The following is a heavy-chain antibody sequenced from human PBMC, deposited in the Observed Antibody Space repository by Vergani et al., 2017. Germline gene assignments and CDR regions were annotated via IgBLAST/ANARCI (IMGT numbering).Heavy chain of an antibody. J-gene: IGHJ6*02. CDR2: VYYSGIT. V-gene: IGHV4-39*01. D-gene: IGHD3-10*01. CDR3: ARHVTVVRGDYYGMDV. CDR1: GASIGSRSYY. Sequence: HLQLQESGPGLVKPSETLSLTCSVSGASIGSRSYYWAWIRQPPGKGLEWIGNVYYSGITYQNPSLKSRVTMSRDTSKNHFSLNLNSVTAADTAVYYCARHVTVVRGDYYGMDVWGQGTTVTVSS.